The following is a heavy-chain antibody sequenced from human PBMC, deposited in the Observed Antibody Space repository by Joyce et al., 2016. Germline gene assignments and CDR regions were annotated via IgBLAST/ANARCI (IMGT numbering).Heavy chain of an antibody. J-gene: IGHJ5*02. CDR2: IYSGGST. V-gene: IGHV3-53*01. D-gene: IGHD6-19*01. Sequence: EVQLVESGGGLIQPGGSLRLSCAASGFTVTNTYMTWVRQAPGKGLEWVSIIYSGGSTCYADSVKGRFTISRDNSKNSLYLQMNSLRPEDTAIYYCARFPVAGPDSRFDPWGQGTLVTVSS. CDR1: GFTVTNTY. CDR3: ARFPVAGPDSRFDP.